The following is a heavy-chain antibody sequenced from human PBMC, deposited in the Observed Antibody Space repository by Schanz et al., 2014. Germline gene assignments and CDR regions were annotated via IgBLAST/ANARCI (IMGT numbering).Heavy chain of an antibody. V-gene: IGHV3-53*01. D-gene: IGHD5-12*01. CDR3: ARDGGRDGYNLAFDV. J-gene: IGHJ3*01. Sequence: EVQLVESGGGLIQPGGSLRLSCAVSGFTVNTTYMSLVRQAPGKGLEWISSMYINSGSTQYADSVKGRFIISRDSSKNTLILQMNSLRAEDTAVYFCARDGGRDGYNLAFDVWGQGTLVTVSS. CDR2: MYINSGST. CDR1: GFTVNTTY.